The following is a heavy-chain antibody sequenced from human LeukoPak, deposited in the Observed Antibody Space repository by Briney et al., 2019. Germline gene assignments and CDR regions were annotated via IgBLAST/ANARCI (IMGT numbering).Heavy chain of an antibody. CDR1: GFTFNNYG. D-gene: IGHD3-22*01. J-gene: IGHJ4*02. CDR2: ISGSGGST. Sequence: GGSLRLSCAASGFTFNNYGMSWVRQAPGKGLEWVSAISGSGGSTHYADSVKGRFTISRDNSKNMLYPQMNSLRAEDTAVYYCAKSSYYDSSGYYREYYFDYWGQGTLVTVSS. CDR3: AKSSYYDSSGYYREYYFDY. V-gene: IGHV3-23*01.